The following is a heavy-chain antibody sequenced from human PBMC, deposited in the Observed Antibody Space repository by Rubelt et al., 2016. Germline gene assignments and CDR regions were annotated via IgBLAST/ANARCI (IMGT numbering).Heavy chain of an antibody. CDR3: ATDCGSDHCYGWNYYGMDV. CDR1: GFTFSDYY. CDR2: ISHSSHSI. V-gene: IGHV3-11*01. J-gene: IGHJ6*02. Sequence: QVQLVESGGGLVKPGGSLRLSCAASGFTFSDYYMSWIRQAPGKGLEWVSYISHSSHSIQYADSVKGRFTLSRDNAKNSLDLHMNSLRAEDTAVYYCATDCGSDHCYGWNYYGMDVWGQGTTVTVSS. D-gene: IGHD2-21*02.